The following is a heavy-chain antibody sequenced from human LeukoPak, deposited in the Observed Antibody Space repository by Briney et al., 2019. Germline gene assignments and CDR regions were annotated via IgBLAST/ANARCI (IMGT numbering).Heavy chain of an antibody. CDR1: GFTFSSYW. CDR3: AKDRHPTMVRGTYFDY. J-gene: IGHJ4*02. D-gene: IGHD3-10*01. Sequence: GGSLRLSCAASGFTFSSYWMSWVRQAPGKGLEWVTFIRYDGSDKYYADSVKGRFTVSRDNSKNTLYLQMNSLKPEDTAVYYCAKDRHPTMVRGTYFDYWGQGTLVTVSS. CDR2: IRYDGSDK. V-gene: IGHV3-30*02.